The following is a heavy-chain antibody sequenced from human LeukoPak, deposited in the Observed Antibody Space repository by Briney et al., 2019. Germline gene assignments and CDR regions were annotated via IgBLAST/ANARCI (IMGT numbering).Heavy chain of an antibody. J-gene: IGHJ4*02. CDR3: ARDHFEPGVILDY. Sequence: SETLSLTCTVSGGSISSYYWSWIRQPPGKGLEWIGHIYYSGSTNYNPSLKSRVTISVDTSKNQFSLKLSSVTAADTAVYYCARDHFEPGVILDYWGQGNLVTVSS. CDR1: GGSISSYY. V-gene: IGHV4-59*01. D-gene: IGHD3-9*01. CDR2: IYYSGST.